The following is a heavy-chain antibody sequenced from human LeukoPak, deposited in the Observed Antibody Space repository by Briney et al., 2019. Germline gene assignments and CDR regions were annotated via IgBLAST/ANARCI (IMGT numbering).Heavy chain of an antibody. CDR3: AKGYSSGWHNWFDP. J-gene: IGHJ5*02. V-gene: IGHV1-69*05. Sequence: GASVKVSCKASGGTFSSYAISWVRQAPGQGLEWMGGIIPIFGTANYAQKFQGRVTITTDESTSTAYMELSSLRSEDTAVYYCAKGYSSGWHNWFDPWGHGTLVTVSS. CDR2: IIPIFGTA. D-gene: IGHD6-19*01. CDR1: GGTFSSYA.